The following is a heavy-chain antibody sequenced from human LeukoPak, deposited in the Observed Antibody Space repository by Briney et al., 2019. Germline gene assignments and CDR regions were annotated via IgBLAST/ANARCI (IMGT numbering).Heavy chain of an antibody. CDR3: ATTSRRYKGMYYYYYYMDV. CDR1: GGSFSGYY. Sequence: PSETLSLTCAVYGGSFSGYYWSWIRQPPGKGLEWIGEINHSGSTNYNPSLKSRVTISVDTSKNQFSLKLSSVTAADTAVYYCATTSRRYKGMYYYYYYMDVWGKGTTVTVSS. V-gene: IGHV4-34*01. CDR2: INHSGST. D-gene: IGHD1-1*01. J-gene: IGHJ6*03.